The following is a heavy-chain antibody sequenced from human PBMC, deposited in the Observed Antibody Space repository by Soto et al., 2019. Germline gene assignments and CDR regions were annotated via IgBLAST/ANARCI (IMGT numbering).Heavy chain of an antibody. D-gene: IGHD2-2*02. CDR2: ISGSGGST. CDR3: AKGNGAFVVPAAIGGRGDYYYYYMDV. Sequence: GGSLRLSCAASGFTFSSYAMSWVRQAPGKGLEWVSAISGSGGSTYYADSVKGRFTISRDNSKNTLYLQMNSLRAEDTAVYYCAKGNGAFVVPAAIGGRGDYYYYYMDVWGKGTTVTVSS. V-gene: IGHV3-23*01. CDR1: GFTFSSYA. J-gene: IGHJ6*03.